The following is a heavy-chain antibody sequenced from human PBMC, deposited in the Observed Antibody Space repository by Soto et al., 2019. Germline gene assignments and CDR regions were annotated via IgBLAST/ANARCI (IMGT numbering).Heavy chain of an antibody. Sequence: GGSLRLSCAASGFTFNSYAMNWVRQAPGKGLEWVTTINVGSTPYYADSVKGRFTISRDNSKNTLYLQMNSLRAEDTAVYYCAKDKDWSGVYGMDVWGQGTTVTVSS. V-gene: IGHV3-23*01. CDR3: AKDKDWSGVYGMDV. CDR1: GFTFNSYA. J-gene: IGHJ6*02. D-gene: IGHD3-3*01. CDR2: INVGSTP.